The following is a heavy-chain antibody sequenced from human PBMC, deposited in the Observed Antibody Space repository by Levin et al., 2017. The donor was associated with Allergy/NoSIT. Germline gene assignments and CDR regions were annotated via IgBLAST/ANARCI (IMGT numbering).Heavy chain of an antibody. CDR2: ISDDGSRE. CDR1: GFTFSNYA. V-gene: IGHV3-30-3*01. CDR3: VREIAEEGT. D-gene: IGHD1-1*01. J-gene: IGHJ4*02. Sequence: GGSLRLSCAASGFTFSNYAMHWVRQAPGKGLEWVGVISDDGSREYYIDSVKGRFTISRDNSKNRLYLQMDSLRAEDTALYYCVREIAEEGTWGQGTLVIVSS.